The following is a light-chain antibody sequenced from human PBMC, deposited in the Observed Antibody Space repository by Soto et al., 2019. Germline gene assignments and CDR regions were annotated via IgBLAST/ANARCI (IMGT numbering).Light chain of an antibody. CDR3: MLCVATGVWV. CDR1: SGSVSTSHY. J-gene: IGLJ3*02. V-gene: IGLV8-61*01. Sequence: QTVVTQEASLSVSPGGTVTRTCGLNSGSVSTSHYPSWYQQTPGQPPRTLILNIESRPSGVPERFSGTIIGRRAALTITGAQSEDESDYYCMLCVATGVWVFGGGPKLTVL. CDR2: NIE.